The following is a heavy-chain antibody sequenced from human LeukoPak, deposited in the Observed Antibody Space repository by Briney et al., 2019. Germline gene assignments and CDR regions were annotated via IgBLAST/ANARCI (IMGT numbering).Heavy chain of an antibody. D-gene: IGHD6-13*01. CDR1: GFTFSSYG. V-gene: IGHV3-30*18. Sequence: PGSSLRLSCAASGFTFSSYGMHWVRQAPGKGLEWVAVISYDGSNKYYADSVKGRFTISRDNSKNTLYLQMNSLRAEDTAVYYCAKDNQQLTPYYYYYGMDVWGQGTTVTVSS. CDR3: AKDNQQLTPYYYYYGMDV. CDR2: ISYDGSNK. J-gene: IGHJ6*02.